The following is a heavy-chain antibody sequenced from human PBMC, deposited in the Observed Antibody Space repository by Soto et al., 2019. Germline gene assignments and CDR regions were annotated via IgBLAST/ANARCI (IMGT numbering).Heavy chain of an antibody. J-gene: IGHJ5*02. D-gene: IGHD6-19*01. CDR3: ARLPMAAAGLNWFDP. CDR1: GGSLSTTTCY. CDR2: FSYSGNT. V-gene: IGHV4-39*01. Sequence: QLQLQESGPGLVKASETLSLTCTVSGGSLSTTTCYWGWIRQPPGKGLEWIASFSYSGNTYYNPSLKGRVPISVDPSKSQFTLKLSSVTAADTAVYYCARLPMAAAGLNWFDPWGQGTLVTDSS.